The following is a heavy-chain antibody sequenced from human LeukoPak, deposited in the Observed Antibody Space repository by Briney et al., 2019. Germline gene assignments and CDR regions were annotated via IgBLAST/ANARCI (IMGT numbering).Heavy chain of an antibody. CDR1: GYTFTSYD. V-gene: IGHV1-8*01. Sequence: ALVKVSCKASGYTFTSYDINWVRQATGQGLEWMGWMNPNSGNTGYAQKFQGRVTMTRNTSISTAYMELSSLRSEDTAVYYCARRARRRSSGYYEFDYWGQGTLVTVSS. CDR2: MNPNSGNT. CDR3: ARRARRRSSGYYEFDY. D-gene: IGHD3-22*01. J-gene: IGHJ4*02.